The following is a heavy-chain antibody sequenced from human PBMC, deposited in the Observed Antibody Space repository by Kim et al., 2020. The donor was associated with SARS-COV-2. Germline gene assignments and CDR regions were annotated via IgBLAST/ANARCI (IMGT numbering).Heavy chain of an antibody. J-gene: IGHJ4*02. Sequence: SVKVSCKASGGTFSSYAISWVRQAPGQGLEWMGGIIPIFGTANYAQKFQGRVTITADESTSTAYMELSSLRSEDTAVYYCARGVRNYYDSSGYPLLFDYWGQGTLVTVSS. CDR1: GGTFSSYA. CDR3: ARGVRNYYDSSGYPLLFDY. V-gene: IGHV1-69*13. D-gene: IGHD3-22*01. CDR2: IIPIFGTA.